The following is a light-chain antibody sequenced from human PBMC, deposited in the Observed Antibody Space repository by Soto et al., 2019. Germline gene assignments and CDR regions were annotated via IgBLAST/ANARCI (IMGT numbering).Light chain of an antibody. V-gene: IGLV1-44*01. CDR2: SNN. Sequence: QSVLTQPPSASVTPGQRVTNSCSGSSSNIGSNTVNWYQQLPGTAPKLLIYSNNQRPSGVPDRFSGSKSGTSASLAISGLQSEDEADYYCAAWDDSLNGPVVFGGGTNVTVL. CDR1: SSNIGSNT. CDR3: AAWDDSLNGPVV. J-gene: IGLJ2*01.